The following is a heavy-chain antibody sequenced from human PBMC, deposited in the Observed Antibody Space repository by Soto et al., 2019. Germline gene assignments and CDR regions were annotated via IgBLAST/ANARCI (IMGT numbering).Heavy chain of an antibody. J-gene: IGHJ4*02. D-gene: IGHD6-19*01. CDR1: GVSISSYY. V-gene: IGHV4-59*01. Sequence: LDTLSLTCTVSGVSISSYYLSWIRQPPGKGLEWIGYIYYSGSTNYNPSLKSRVTISVDTSKNQFSLKLSSVTAADTAVYYCARERGYSSGLFDYWGQGTLVNVSS. CDR3: ARERGYSSGLFDY. CDR2: IYYSGST.